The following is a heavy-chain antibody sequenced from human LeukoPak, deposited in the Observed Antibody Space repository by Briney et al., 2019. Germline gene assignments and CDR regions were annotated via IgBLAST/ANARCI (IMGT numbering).Heavy chain of an antibody. J-gene: IGHJ4*02. CDR2: ISGDGGST. CDR3: AKGILGYSSGNPTY. D-gene: IGHD6-19*01. V-gene: IGHV3-43*02. Sequence: PGGSLRLSCAASGFTFDDYAMHWVRQAPGKGLEWVSLISGDGGSTYYADSVKGRFTISRDNSKNSLYLQMNSLRTEDTALYYCAKGILGYSSGNPTYWGQGTLVTVSS. CDR1: GFTFDDYA.